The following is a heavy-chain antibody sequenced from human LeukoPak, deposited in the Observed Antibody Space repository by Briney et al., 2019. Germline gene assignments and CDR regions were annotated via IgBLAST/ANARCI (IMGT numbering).Heavy chain of an antibody. D-gene: IGHD2-2*01. CDR2: IRSKAYGGTT. CDR3: SRRYCSSTSCQYYYYYYMDV. Sequence: PGGSLRLSCTAPGFTFGDYAMSWVRQAPGKGLEWVGFIRSKAYGGTTEYAASVKGRFTISRDDSKSIAYLQMNSLKTEDTAVYYCSRRYCSSTSCQYYYYYYMDVWGKGTTVTVSS. CDR1: GFTFGDYA. J-gene: IGHJ6*03. V-gene: IGHV3-49*04.